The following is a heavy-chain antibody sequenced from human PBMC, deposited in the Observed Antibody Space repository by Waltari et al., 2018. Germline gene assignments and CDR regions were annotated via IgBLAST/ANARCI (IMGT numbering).Heavy chain of an antibody. Sequence: QLQLQESGPGLVKPSETLSLTCTVSGGSISSSSYYWGWIRQPPGKGLEWIGSIYYSGSTYYNPSLKSRVTISVDTSKNQFSLKLGSVTAADTAVYYCARAPDFWRTTWAFDIWGQGTMVTVSS. CDR1: GGSISSSSYY. CDR3: ARAPDFWRTTWAFDI. J-gene: IGHJ3*02. V-gene: IGHV4-39*07. CDR2: IYYSGST. D-gene: IGHD3-3*01.